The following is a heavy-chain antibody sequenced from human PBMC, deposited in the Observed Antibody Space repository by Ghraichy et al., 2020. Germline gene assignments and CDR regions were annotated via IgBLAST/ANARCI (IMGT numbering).Heavy chain of an antibody. CDR2: TSYDGSNI. V-gene: IGHV3-30*18. D-gene: IGHD3-22*01. CDR3: AKGYYDSSAYYETDFFDI. Sequence: GGSLRLSCAASGFTVTSHGFYWVRQAPGKGLEWVAATSYDGSNIYYADSVKGRFTISRDYSKNTLHLQMNSLRAEDTALYYCAKGYYDSSAYYETDFFDIWCQGTMVIVSS. CDR1: GFTVTSHG. J-gene: IGHJ3*02.